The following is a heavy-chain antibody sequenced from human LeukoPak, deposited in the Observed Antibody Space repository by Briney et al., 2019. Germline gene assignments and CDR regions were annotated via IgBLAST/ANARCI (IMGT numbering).Heavy chain of an antibody. CDR3: ARVYYGSGSLYYFDY. D-gene: IGHD3-10*01. J-gene: IGHJ4*02. Sequence: SETLSLTCTVSGGSISSSDYYWSWIRQPPGKGLEWIGDIHYTGSTYYNPSLNSRVTISVDTSKNQFSLKLSSVTAADTAVYYCARVYYGSGSLYYFDYWGQGTLVTVSS. CDR2: IHYTGST. CDR1: GGSISSSDYY. V-gene: IGHV4-30-4*08.